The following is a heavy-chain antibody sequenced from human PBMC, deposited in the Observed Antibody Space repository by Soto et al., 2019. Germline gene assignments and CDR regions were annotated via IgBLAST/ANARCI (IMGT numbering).Heavy chain of an antibody. Sequence: SETLSLTCTVSGYSISSGYHWAWIRQPPGKGLEWLGSVHYSGNTYYNPSLKIRLTISVDKSKNQFSLNLSSVTAADTAVYYCARQDRVVAEGRWFDPWFQGSVVTVSS. CDR3: ARQDRVVAEGRWFDP. CDR1: GYSISSGYH. CDR2: VHYSGNT. V-gene: IGHV4-38-2*02. J-gene: IGHJ5*02. D-gene: IGHD2-15*01.